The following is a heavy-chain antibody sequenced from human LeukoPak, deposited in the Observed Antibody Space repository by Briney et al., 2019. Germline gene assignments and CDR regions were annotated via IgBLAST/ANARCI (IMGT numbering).Heavy chain of an antibody. CDR1: GYTFTSYG. J-gene: IGHJ4*02. D-gene: IGHD6-6*01. Sequence: ASVKVSCKASGYTFTSYGISWVRQAPGQGLEWMGWISGYNGNTNYVEKFQGRVTMTTDTSTSTAHMELRSLRSDDTAVYYCARDISSYSSSEWGQGTLVTGSS. V-gene: IGHV1-18*01. CDR2: ISGYNGNT. CDR3: ARDISSYSSSE.